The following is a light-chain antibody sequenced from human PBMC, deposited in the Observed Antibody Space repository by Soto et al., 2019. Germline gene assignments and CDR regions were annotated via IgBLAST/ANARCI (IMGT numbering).Light chain of an antibody. V-gene: IGKV3-15*01. Sequence: EIVMTQSPATLSVSPGERATLSCRASQSVSSSLAWYQQKPGQAPRLLIYGASTRATGIPARFSGSGSGTEFPLTISSLHSEDFAVYYCQQYNNWWTFGQGTKVEIK. J-gene: IGKJ1*01. CDR2: GAS. CDR1: QSVSSS. CDR3: QQYNNWWT.